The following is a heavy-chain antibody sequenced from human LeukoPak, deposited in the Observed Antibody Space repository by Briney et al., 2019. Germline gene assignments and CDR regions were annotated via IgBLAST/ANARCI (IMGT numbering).Heavy chain of an antibody. CDR3: AKDGGSTLPYYFDW. V-gene: IGHV3-23*01. D-gene: IGHD3-10*01. CDR2: ITGIGGGT. Sequence: PGGSLRLSCAGSGFMFEHYAMNWVRQAPGRGLEWVSVITGIGGGTYYAESVEGRFTVSRDNSKNTVYLQINSLRADDTAVYYCAKDGGSTLPYYFDWWGQGTLVTVAS. J-gene: IGHJ4*02. CDR1: GFMFEHYA.